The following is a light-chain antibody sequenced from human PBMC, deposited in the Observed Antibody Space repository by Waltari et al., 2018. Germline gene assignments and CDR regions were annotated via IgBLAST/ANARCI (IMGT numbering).Light chain of an antibody. V-gene: IGLV2-14*01. J-gene: IGLJ2*01. CDR2: DVS. Sequence: QSALTQPASVSGSPGQSVTIFCPGTSNDVGGYNSVLWYQEHPGQAPRVIIYDVSDRPSGVSDRFSGSKSGNTASLTISGLQAEDEADYYCSSQSSNNVVLFGGGTKLTVL. CDR1: SNDVGGYNS. CDR3: SSQSSNNVVL.